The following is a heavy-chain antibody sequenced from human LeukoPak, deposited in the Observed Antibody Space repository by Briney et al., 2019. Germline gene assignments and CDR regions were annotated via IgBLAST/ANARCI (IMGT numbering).Heavy chain of an antibody. D-gene: IGHD3-3*01. CDR1: GGSIRSSC. CDR2: ISASGST. CDR3: ARGGDTSGYYGTNWFFDL. J-gene: IGHJ2*01. Sequence: PSETLSLTCTVPGGSIRSSCWSWIRQPGGKGLELIGRISASGSTNHTPSLKSRVTMSVDTSKIQFSLRLSSVTAADTAVYYCARGGDTSGYYGTNWFFDLWGRGTLLSVCS. V-gene: IGHV4-4*07.